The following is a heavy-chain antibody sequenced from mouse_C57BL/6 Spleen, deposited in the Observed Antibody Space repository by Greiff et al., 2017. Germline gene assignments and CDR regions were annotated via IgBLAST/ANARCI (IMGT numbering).Heavy chain of an antibody. V-gene: IGHV1-72*01. CDR3: ARAYDGYYPFAY. J-gene: IGHJ3*01. D-gene: IGHD2-3*01. CDR2: IDPNSGGT. Sequence: VQLQQPGAELVKPGASVKLSCKASGYTFTSYWMHWVKQRPGRGLEWIGLIDPNSGGTNYNEKFKSKVTLTIDKPSSTAYMQLSSLTSEDSAVYYCARAYDGYYPFAYWGQGTLVTVSA. CDR1: GYTFTSYW.